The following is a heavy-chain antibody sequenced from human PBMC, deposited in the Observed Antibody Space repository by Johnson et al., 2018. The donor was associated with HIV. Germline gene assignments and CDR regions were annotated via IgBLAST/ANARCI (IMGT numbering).Heavy chain of an antibody. D-gene: IGHD2-15*01. Sequence: VQLVESGGGLVQPGGSLRLSCAASGFTFSSYAMSWVRQAAGKGLEWVSAISGSGGSTYYADSVKGRFTISRDNSKNTLFLQMNRLKTEDSAVYYCVRVGPTLYDAFDIWGQGTTVTVSS. CDR1: GFTFSSYA. V-gene: IGHV3-23*04. CDR3: VRVGPTLYDAFDI. J-gene: IGHJ3*02. CDR2: ISGSGGST.